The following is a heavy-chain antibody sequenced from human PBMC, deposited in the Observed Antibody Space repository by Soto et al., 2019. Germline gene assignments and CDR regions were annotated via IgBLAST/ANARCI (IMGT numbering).Heavy chain of an antibody. V-gene: IGHV4-59*08. Sequence: SETLSLTCTVSGGSISSYYWSWIRQPPGKGLEWIGYIYYSGSTNYNPSLKSRVTISVDTSKNQFSLKLSSVTAADTAVYYCAGGYGEQLWYYFDYWGQGTLVTVSS. CDR2: IYYSGST. CDR3: AGGYGEQLWYYFDY. J-gene: IGHJ4*02. D-gene: IGHD4-17*01. CDR1: GGSISSYY.